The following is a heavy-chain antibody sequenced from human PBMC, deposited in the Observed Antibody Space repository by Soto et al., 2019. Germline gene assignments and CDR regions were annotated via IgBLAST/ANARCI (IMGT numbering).Heavy chain of an antibody. V-gene: IGHV4-4*07. Sequence: PSETLSLTCTVSGGSISSYYWSWIRQPAGKGLEWIGRIYTSGSTNYNPSLKSRVTMSVDTSRNQFSLKLSSVTAADTAVYYCARYWKNAVATDNWFDPWGRGTLVTVSS. CDR2: IYTSGST. CDR1: GGSISSYY. D-gene: IGHD5-12*01. J-gene: IGHJ5*02. CDR3: ARYWKNAVATDNWFDP.